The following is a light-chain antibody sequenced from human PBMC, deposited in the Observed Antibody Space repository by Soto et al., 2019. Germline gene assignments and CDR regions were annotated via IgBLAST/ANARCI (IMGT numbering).Light chain of an antibody. J-gene: IGKJ3*01. CDR3: RQYKISRWK. CDR1: QGISCY. Sequence: IQMTQLPSTRSRGAGEGVTISCRMSQGISCYLARYQQKPGKAPELLLYAASTLQSGDPSRFNGSGCGTAFTLTISCLQAQDFSSYYCRQYKISRWKLGTGTKGDI. CDR2: AAS. V-gene: IGKV1D-8*01.